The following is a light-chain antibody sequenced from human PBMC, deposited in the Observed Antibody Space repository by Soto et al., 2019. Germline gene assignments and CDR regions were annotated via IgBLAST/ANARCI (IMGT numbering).Light chain of an antibody. V-gene: IGLV1-44*01. CDR2: SNN. Sequence: QSVLTQPPSASGTPGQSVTISCSGSSSNIGSNTVTWYQQLPGTAPILLIYSNNQRPSGVPDRFSGSKSGTSASLAISGLRSEDEADYYCAAWDDSLSVNWVFGGGTQLTVL. CDR3: AAWDDSLSVNWV. J-gene: IGLJ3*02. CDR1: SSNIGSNT.